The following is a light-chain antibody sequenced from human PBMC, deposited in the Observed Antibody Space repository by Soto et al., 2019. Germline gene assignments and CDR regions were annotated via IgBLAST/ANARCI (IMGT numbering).Light chain of an antibody. CDR3: QHYGSSPET. J-gene: IGKJ1*01. Sequence: EIVLTQSPGTLSLSPGERATLSCRASQSVSSTYLAWYQQKPGQAPRLLIYAASSRATGIPDRFSGSGSGTDFTLTISSQEPEDFAVYYCQHYGSSPETFGKGTKVDIK. CDR1: QSVSSTY. CDR2: AAS. V-gene: IGKV3-20*01.